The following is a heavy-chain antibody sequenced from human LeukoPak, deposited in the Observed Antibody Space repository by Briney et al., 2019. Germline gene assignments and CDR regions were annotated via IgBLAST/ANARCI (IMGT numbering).Heavy chain of an antibody. CDR3: AREGPGYSSTTPAYYYYYMDV. Sequence: SETLSLTCTVSGGSISSYYWSWIRQPPGKGLEWIGYIYYSGSTNYNPSLKSRVTISVDTSKNQFSLKLSSVTAADTAVYYCAREGPGYSSTTPAYYYYYMDVWGKGTTVTISS. V-gene: IGHV4-59*01. D-gene: IGHD6-13*01. CDR2: IYYSGST. J-gene: IGHJ6*03. CDR1: GGSISSYY.